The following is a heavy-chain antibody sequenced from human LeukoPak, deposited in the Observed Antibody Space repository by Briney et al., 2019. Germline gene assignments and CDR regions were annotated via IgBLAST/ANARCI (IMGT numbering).Heavy chain of an antibody. D-gene: IGHD3-3*01. CDR3: ARLSAAVHLGAFDL. J-gene: IGHJ3*01. Sequence: SETLSLTCAVSGVSISPYYWAWIRQPPGKGLEWIGYIHTSGSNNQYPSLKSRVTITVDKSKNHFSLRLTSVTAADTAVYYCARLSAAVHLGAFDLWGQGTMVTVSS. CDR2: IHTSGSN. V-gene: IGHV4-4*09. CDR1: GVSISPYY.